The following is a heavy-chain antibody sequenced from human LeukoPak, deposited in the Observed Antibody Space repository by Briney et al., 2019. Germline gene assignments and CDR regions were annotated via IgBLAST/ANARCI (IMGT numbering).Heavy chain of an antibody. D-gene: IGHD3-22*01. Sequence: GGSLRLSCAASGFIFSDYHMSWIRQAPGKGLEWVSHISGRTSSTNYVDSVKGRFTISRDNAKNSLYLQMNSLRAEDTAVYYCARLQTDSSGYHAYSMDVWCQGTTVTVSS. CDR1: GFIFSDYH. V-gene: IGHV3-11*06. CDR3: ARLQTDSSGYHAYSMDV. J-gene: IGHJ6*02. CDR2: ISGRTSST.